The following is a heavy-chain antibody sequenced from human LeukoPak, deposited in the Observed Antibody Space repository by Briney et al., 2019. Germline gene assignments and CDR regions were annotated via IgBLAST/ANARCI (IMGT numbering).Heavy chain of an antibody. Sequence: ASVKVSCKASGYTFTSNGINWVRQAPGQGREWMGWISPYNGNTKYAEKIQRRVTITTDTSTSTAYMELRSLSSDDTAVYYCARDQRGYGDSSGASKWIDPWGQGTLVTVSS. V-gene: IGHV1-18*01. CDR2: ISPYNGNT. CDR3: ARDQRGYGDSSGASKWIDP. J-gene: IGHJ5*02. D-gene: IGHD4-17*01. CDR1: GYTFTSNG.